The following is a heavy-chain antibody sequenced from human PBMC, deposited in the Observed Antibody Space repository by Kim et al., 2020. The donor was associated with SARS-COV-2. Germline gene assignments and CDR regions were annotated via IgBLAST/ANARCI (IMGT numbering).Heavy chain of an antibody. CDR2: ISNNSAAT. J-gene: IGHJ6*02. Sequence: GGSLRLSCAASGFTFNNYALSWVRQAPGKGLEWVSGISNNSAATYYGDSVKGRFTSSRDDPKNTLYLQMKSLRVEDTAVYYCAKLSRACDRISCYHYSGMDVWGQGTTVTVSS. V-gene: IGHV3-23*01. D-gene: IGHD6-13*01. CDR1: GFTFNNYA. CDR3: AKLSRACDRISCYHYSGMDV.